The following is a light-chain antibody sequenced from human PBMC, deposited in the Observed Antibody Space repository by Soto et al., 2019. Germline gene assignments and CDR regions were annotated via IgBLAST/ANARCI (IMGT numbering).Light chain of an antibody. CDR2: DAS. Sequence: IVLTQSPATLSLSPGERATLSCSSSQSVSSYLAWYQQKPGQAPRLLIYDASNRATGIPARFSGSGSGTDFTLTISSLEPEDFAVYYCQQRSNWPPITFGQGTRLEI. J-gene: IGKJ5*01. CDR3: QQRSNWPPIT. CDR1: QSVSSY. V-gene: IGKV3-11*01.